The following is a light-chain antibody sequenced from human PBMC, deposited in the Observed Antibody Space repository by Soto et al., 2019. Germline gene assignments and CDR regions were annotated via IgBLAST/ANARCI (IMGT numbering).Light chain of an antibody. CDR1: QSVSSTY. CDR2: GTS. CDR3: QQYGTSPQT. V-gene: IGKV3-20*01. Sequence: EIVLTQSPGTLSLSPGESATLSCRASQSVSSTYLAWYQQKPGQAPRLLIYGTSSRATGIPDRFSGSGSGTDFTITISRLEPEDFAVYYCQQYGTSPQTFGQGTKLEIK. J-gene: IGKJ2*01.